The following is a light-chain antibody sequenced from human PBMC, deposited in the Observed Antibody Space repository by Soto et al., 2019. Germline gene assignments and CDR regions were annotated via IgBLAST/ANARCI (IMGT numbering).Light chain of an antibody. Sequence: EIVFTQSPGTLSLSPGERATLSCRASQGVNRYVAWYQQKPGQVPRLLIYAASRRATGTPDRFSGSGSGTDFTLNISRLEPEDFAVYHCQQHDSSPLTFGGGTKVDIK. CDR3: QQHDSSPLT. J-gene: IGKJ4*01. CDR1: QGVNRY. V-gene: IGKV3-20*01. CDR2: AAS.